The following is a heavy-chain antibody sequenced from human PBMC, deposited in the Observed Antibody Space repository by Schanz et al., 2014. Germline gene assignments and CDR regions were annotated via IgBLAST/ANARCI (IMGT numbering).Heavy chain of an antibody. CDR1: RGSIGSTNW. V-gene: IGHV4-4*02. CDR3: ARLEYTSGWQGFDY. Sequence: QVQLQESGPGLVKPSGTLSLTCTISRGSIGSTNWWSWLRQSPRKGLEWISDIYETGRTNYNPSLGSGATVWVNKPTTQSPRGLPAVTAADTAVYYCARLEYTSGWQGFDYWGQGILVTVSP. J-gene: IGHJ4*02. CDR2: IYETGRT. D-gene: IGHD1-1*01.